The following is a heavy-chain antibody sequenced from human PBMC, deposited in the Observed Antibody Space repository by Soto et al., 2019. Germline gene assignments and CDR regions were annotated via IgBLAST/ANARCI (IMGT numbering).Heavy chain of an antibody. V-gene: IGHV3-74*01. CDR1: GFTFSNYW. J-gene: IGHJ4*02. CDR2: VKSDGSSV. Sequence: EVQLVESGGGLVQPGGSLRLSCAASGFTFSNYWMHWVRQAPAKGPVWVARVKSDGSSVSYAGSVMGRFSISRDNAKNTLHLQMNSLRVEDTAVYYCARGAVTAAQDYWGQGTLVTVSP. D-gene: IGHD2-21*02. CDR3: ARGAVTAAQDY.